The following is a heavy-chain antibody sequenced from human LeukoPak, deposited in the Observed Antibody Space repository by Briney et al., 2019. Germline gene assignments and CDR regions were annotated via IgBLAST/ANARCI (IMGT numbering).Heavy chain of an antibody. J-gene: IGHJ4*02. CDR2: INTNTGNP. CDR1: GYTFTNYT. Sequence: ASVKVSCKASGYTFTNYTMNWLRQATGQGREWMGWINTNTGNPTYAQGFTGRFVLSLDTSVSTAYLQITGLEAADTAVYYCARPYCRSGNCHTYFEQWGQGTLVTVSS. V-gene: IGHV7-4-1*02. D-gene: IGHD2-15*01. CDR3: ARPYCRSGNCHTYFEQ.